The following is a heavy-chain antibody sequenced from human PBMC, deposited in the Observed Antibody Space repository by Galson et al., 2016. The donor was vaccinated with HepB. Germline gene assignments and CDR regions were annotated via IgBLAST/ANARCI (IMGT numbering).Heavy chain of an antibody. D-gene: IGHD2-21*02. Sequence: SLRLSCAASGFTFSNYVMNWVRQAPGKGLEWVSAISGSGTNTSYADSVKGRFTISRDNSKNTLFLQMNSLRAEDTAVYYCAKSLLGVTLVSYYYGMDVWGQGTTVTVSS. CDR2: ISGSGTNT. J-gene: IGHJ6*02. CDR3: AKSLLGVTLVSYYYGMDV. V-gene: IGHV3-23*01. CDR1: GFTFSNYV.